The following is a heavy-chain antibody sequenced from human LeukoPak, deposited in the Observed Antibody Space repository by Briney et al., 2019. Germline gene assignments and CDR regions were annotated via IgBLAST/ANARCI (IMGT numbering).Heavy chain of an antibody. CDR2: IYYSGIT. V-gene: IGHV4-59*01. D-gene: IGHD3-10*01. J-gene: IGHJ4*02. CDR1: GGSISRYY. CDR3: ARDHYYGSGGPSFDY. Sequence: KPSETLSLTCTVSGGSISRYYWSWIRQPPGKGLEWIGYIYYSGITNYNPSLKSRVTMSVDTSKNQFSLKLSSVTAADTAVYYCARDHYYGSGGPSFDYWGQGTLVTVSS.